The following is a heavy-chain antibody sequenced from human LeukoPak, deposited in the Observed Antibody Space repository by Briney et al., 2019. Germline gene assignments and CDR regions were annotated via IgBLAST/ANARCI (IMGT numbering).Heavy chain of an antibody. D-gene: IGHD3-10*01. V-gene: IGHV3-30-3*01. Sequence: GGSLRLSCAASGFTFRNYVIHWVRQAPGKGLEWVAVTSSDLNVELYADSVKGRSTISRDNSRSTLYLQMNSLRPEDTAIYYCAREGYYGSGSPPSLYFDYWGQGTLVTVSS. J-gene: IGHJ4*02. CDR1: GFTFRNYV. CDR2: TSSDLNVE. CDR3: AREGYYGSGSPPSLYFDY.